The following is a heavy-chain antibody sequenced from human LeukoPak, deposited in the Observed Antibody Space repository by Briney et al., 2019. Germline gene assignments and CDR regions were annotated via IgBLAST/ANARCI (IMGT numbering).Heavy chain of an antibody. Sequence: ASVKVSCKASGYTFTSYAMNWVRQAPGQGLEWMGWINPNSGGTNYAQKFQGRVTMTRDTSISTAYMELSRLRSDDTAVYYCARGLWFGERLGYWGQGTLVTVSS. CDR3: ARGLWFGERLGY. J-gene: IGHJ4*02. CDR2: INPNSGGT. D-gene: IGHD3-10*01. CDR1: GYTFTSYA. V-gene: IGHV1-2*02.